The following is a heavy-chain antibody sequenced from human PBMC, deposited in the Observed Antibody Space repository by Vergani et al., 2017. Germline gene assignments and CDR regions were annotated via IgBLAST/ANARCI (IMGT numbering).Heavy chain of an antibody. CDR1: GGSFSGYY. Sequence: QVQLQESGPGLVKPSETLSLTCAVYGGSFSGYYWSWIRQPPGKGLEWIGEINHSGSTNYNPSLKSRVTISVDTSKNQFSLKLSSVTAADTAVYYCARGLGYCSSTSCQRWFDPWGQGTLVTVSS. J-gene: IGHJ5*02. CDR2: INHSGST. V-gene: IGHV4-34*01. D-gene: IGHD2-2*01. CDR3: ARGLGYCSSTSCQRWFDP.